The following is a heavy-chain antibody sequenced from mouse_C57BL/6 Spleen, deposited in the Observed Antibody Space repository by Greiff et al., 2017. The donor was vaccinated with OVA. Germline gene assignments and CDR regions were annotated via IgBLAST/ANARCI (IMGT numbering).Heavy chain of an antibody. D-gene: IGHD3-1*01. V-gene: IGHV1-52*01. Sequence: QVQLQQPGAELVRPGSSVKLSCKASGYTFTSYWMHWVKQRPVQGLEWIGNIDPSDSDTHYNQKFKDKATLTVDKSSSTAYMQLSSLTSEDSAVYYCARDSSGSFAYWGQGTLVTGSA. J-gene: IGHJ3*01. CDR2: IDPSDSDT. CDR1: GYTFTSYW. CDR3: ARDSSGSFAY.